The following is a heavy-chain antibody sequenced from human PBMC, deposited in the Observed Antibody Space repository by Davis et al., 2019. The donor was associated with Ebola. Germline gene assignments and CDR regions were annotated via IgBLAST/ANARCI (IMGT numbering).Heavy chain of an antibody. CDR1: GFTFSSYA. CDR3: AREHTKYSSRLDY. Sequence: GGSLRLSCAASGFTFSSYAMHWVRQAPGKGLEWVAVISYDGSNKYYADSVKGRFTISRDNSKNTLYLQMNSLRAEDTAVYYCAREHTKYSSRLDYWGQGTLVTVSS. D-gene: IGHD6-13*01. CDR2: ISYDGSNK. V-gene: IGHV3-30-3*01. J-gene: IGHJ4*02.